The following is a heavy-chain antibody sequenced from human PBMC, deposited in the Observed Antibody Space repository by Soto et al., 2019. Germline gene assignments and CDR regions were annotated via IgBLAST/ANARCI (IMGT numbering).Heavy chain of an antibody. D-gene: IGHD5-12*01. CDR3: AREEYSGYDGAVDI. Sequence: SETLSLTCTVSGGSISSYYWSWIRQPPGKGLEWIGYIYYSGSTNYNPSLKSRVTISVDTSKNQFSLKLSSVTAADTAVYYCAREEYSGYDGAVDIWGQGTMVTVSS. V-gene: IGHV4-59*01. CDR1: GGSISSYY. J-gene: IGHJ3*02. CDR2: IYYSGST.